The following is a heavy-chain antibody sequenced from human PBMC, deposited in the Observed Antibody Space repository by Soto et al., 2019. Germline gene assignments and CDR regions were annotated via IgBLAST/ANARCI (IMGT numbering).Heavy chain of an antibody. CDR2: IYYSGST. Sequence: SETLSLTCTVSGGSISSGGYYWSWIRQHPGKGLEWIGYIYYSGSTYYNPSLKSRVTISVDTSKNQFSLKLSSVTAADTAVYYCARAAFRYSYGYPYYYYGMDVWGQGTTVTVSS. CDR3: ARAAFRYSYGYPYYYYGMDV. J-gene: IGHJ6*02. V-gene: IGHV4-31*03. D-gene: IGHD5-18*01. CDR1: GGSISSGGYY.